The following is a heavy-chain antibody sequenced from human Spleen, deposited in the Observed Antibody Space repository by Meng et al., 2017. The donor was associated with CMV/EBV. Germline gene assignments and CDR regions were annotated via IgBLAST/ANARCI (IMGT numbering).Heavy chain of an antibody. J-gene: IGHJ6*02. CDR1: GFTFSSYA. CDR3: ARASADDYDFWSGYYINYYYYGMDV. D-gene: IGHD3-3*01. CDR2: ISYDGSNK. V-gene: IGHV3-30*04. Sequence: GGSLRLSCSASGFTFSSYAMHWVRQAPGKGLEWVAVISYDGSNKYYADSVKGRFTISRDNSKNTLYLQMNSLRAEDTAVYYCARASADDYDFWSGYYINYYYYGMDVWGQGTTVTVSS.